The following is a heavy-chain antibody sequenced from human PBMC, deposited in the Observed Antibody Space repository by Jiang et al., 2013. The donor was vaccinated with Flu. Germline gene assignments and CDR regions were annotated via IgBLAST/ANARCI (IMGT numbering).Heavy chain of an antibody. CDR2: TYYRSKWYN. CDR1: GDSVSSNSAA. Sequence: QTLSLTCAISGDSVSSNSAAWNWIRQSPSRGLEWLGRTYYRSKWYNDYAVSVKSRITINPDTSKNQFSLQLNSVTPEDTAVYYCAREGFVVVTAYYYYGMDVWGQGTAVTVSS. D-gene: IGHD2-21*02. J-gene: IGHJ6*02. CDR3: AREGFVVVTAYYYYGMDV. V-gene: IGHV6-1*01.